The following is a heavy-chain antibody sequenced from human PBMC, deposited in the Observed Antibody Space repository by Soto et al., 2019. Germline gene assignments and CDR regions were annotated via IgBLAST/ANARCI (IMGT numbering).Heavy chain of an antibody. D-gene: IGHD5-12*01. V-gene: IGHV4-39*01. J-gene: IGHJ4*02. CDR2: IYYSGTT. CDR3: ARLAYSHYST. CDR1: GGSIKVGGYY. Sequence: SETLSLTCTVSGGSIKVGGYYWGWIRQPPGKGLEWVATIYYSGTTYYNPSLKSRLTISLDTSRNQFSLDLTSVTAADTAVYYCARLAYSHYSTWGQGTLVTAS.